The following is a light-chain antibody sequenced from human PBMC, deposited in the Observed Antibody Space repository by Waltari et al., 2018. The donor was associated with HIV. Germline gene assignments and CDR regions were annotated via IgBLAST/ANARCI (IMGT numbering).Light chain of an antibody. Sequence: DIQMTQFPSSVSASVGDRVPITCLECQGTSSWLAWYQQKPGKAPKLLIYASSTLQSGVPSRFSGSGSGTDFTLTINSLQPEDFAIYYCQQANSFPYTFGQGTKLEIK. CDR2: ASS. CDR3: QQANSFPYT. J-gene: IGKJ2*01. CDR1: QGTSSW. V-gene: IGKV1-12*01.